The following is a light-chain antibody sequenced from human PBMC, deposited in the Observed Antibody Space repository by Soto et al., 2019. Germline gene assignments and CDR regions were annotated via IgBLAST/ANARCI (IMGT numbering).Light chain of an antibody. V-gene: IGKV3-15*01. Sequence: EVVVRQSPSTLSVSQGEGATLSCRASQGIGDTLAWYQHKPGQTPRLLIYDTSTRATGVPTRFSGSRSGAEFTLTINSLQSEDFAVYYCQQRNDWPITFGQGTRLEI. CDR3: QQRNDWPIT. J-gene: IGKJ5*01. CDR1: QGIGDT. CDR2: DTS.